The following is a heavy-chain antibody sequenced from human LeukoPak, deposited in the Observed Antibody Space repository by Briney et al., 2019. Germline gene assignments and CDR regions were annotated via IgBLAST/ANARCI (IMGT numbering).Heavy chain of an antibody. CDR2: INPSGGST. CDR1: GYTFTSYY. J-gene: IGHJ5*02. D-gene: IGHD3-22*01. CDR3: ARAYYYDSSGYSTNWFDP. Sequence: ASVKVSCKASGYTFTSYYMHWVRQAPGQGLEWMGIINPSGGSTSYAQKFQGRVTMTRDTSKNQFSLKLRSVTAADTAVYYCARAYYYDSSGYSTNWFDPWGQGTLVTVSS. V-gene: IGHV1-46*01.